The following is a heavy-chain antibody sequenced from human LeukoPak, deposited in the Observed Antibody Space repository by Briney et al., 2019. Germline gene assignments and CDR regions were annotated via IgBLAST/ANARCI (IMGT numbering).Heavy chain of an antibody. CDR3: ARSPSRYDILTGYYTRHFDY. CDR2: IYHSGST. Sequence: KPSETLSLTCAVSGGSISSSNWWSWVRQPPGKGLEWIGEIYHSGSTNYNPSLKSRVTISVDKSKNQFSLKLSSVTAADTAVYYCARSPSRYDILTGYYTRHFDYWGQGTLVTVSS. J-gene: IGHJ4*02. D-gene: IGHD3-9*01. CDR1: GGSISSSNW. V-gene: IGHV4-4*02.